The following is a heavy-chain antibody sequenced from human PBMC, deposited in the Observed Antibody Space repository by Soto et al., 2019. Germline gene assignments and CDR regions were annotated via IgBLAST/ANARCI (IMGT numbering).Heavy chain of an antibody. J-gene: IGHJ4*02. CDR1: GGSISSSSYY. Sequence: SETLSLTCTVSGGSISSSSYYWGWIRQPPGKGLEWIGSIYYSGSTYYNPSLKSRVTISVDTSKNQFSLKLSSVTAADTAVYYCARSMSGYSSSSVSDYWGQGTLVTVSS. V-gene: IGHV4-39*01. CDR2: IYYSGST. CDR3: ARSMSGYSSSSVSDY. D-gene: IGHD6-6*01.